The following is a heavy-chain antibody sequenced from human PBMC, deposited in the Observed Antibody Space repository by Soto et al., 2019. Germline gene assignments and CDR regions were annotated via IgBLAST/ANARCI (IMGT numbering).Heavy chain of an antibody. CDR1: GYTFTDYG. CDR2: ISPYNDNT. V-gene: IGHV1-18*01. D-gene: IGHD3-9*01. J-gene: IGHJ4*02. Sequence: ASVKVSCKASGYTFTDYGINWVRQAPGQGLEWMGWISPYNDNTNYAQKFQDRVTMTTDTSTRTAYLELRSLRSDDTAVYYCARDDAVITINFDYWGQGTLVTVSS. CDR3: ARDDAVITINFDY.